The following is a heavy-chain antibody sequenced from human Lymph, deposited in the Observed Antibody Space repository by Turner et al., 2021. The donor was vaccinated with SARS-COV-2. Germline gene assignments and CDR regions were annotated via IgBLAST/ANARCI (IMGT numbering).Heavy chain of an antibody. CDR3: ARHGNELGIQL. V-gene: IGHV4-59*08. D-gene: IGHD5-18*01. CDR2: ISNSGST. J-gene: IGHJ4*02. Sequence: QVQLQESGPGLVKPSETLSLTCTVSGGSISSYYWSWIRQPPGKGLEWIGYISNSGSTNYNPPLKSRVTISLDTSKNQFSLKLSSVTAADTAVYYCARHGNELGIQLWGQGTLVTVSS. CDR1: GGSISSYY.